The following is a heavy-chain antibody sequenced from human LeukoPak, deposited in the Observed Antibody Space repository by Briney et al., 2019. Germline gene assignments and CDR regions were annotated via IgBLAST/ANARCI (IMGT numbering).Heavy chain of an antibody. D-gene: IGHD4-17*01. CDR1: VAPSVVTT. V-gene: IGHV4-59*12. J-gene: IGHJ3*02. Sequence: PSETCPSPALSLVAPSVVTTGAGSGSPQGRDWRGLGNSGTTNYNPSLKSRVTISVDTSKNQFSLKLSSVTAADTAVYYCASMVTTSGSGAFDIWGQGTMVTVSS. CDR3: ASMVTTSGSGAFDI. CDR2: SGTT.